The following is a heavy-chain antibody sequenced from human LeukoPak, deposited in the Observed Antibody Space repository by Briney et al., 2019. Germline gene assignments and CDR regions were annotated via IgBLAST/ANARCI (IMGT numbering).Heavy chain of an antibody. CDR3: AKGRYYYDSSDAFDI. J-gene: IGHJ3*02. D-gene: IGHD3-22*01. CDR1: GFTFSSYA. V-gene: IGHV3-23*01. Sequence: GGSLRLSCAASGFTFSSYAMSWVRQAPGKGLEWVSAISGSGGRTYYADSVKGRFTISRDNSKNTLFLQMNSLRAEDTAVYYCAKGRYYYDSSDAFDIWGQGTMVTVSS. CDR2: ISGSGGRT.